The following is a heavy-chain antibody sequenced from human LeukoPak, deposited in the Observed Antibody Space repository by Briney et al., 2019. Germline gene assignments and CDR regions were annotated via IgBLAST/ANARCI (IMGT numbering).Heavy chain of an antibody. V-gene: IGHV4-34*01. D-gene: IGHD2-21*01. CDR3: ARVSRLWWARDI. J-gene: IGHJ3*02. Sequence: SETLSLTCAVYGGSFSAYYWSWIRQPPGRGLEWIGEINHSGSTNYNPSLKSRVNISVDTSKNQFSLKLSSVTAADTAVYYCARVSRLWWARDIWGQGTMVTVSS. CDR2: INHSGST. CDR1: GGSFSAYY.